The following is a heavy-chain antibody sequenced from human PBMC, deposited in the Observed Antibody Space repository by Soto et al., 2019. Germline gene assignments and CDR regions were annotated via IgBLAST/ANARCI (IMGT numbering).Heavy chain of an antibody. CDR3: ARRRIAAAGMSWFDS. J-gene: IGHJ5*01. V-gene: IGHV4-39*01. CDR1: GDSIRSSAYY. CDR2: IFYSGST. Sequence: SETLSLTCTVSGDSIRSSAYYWGWIRQPPGKGLEWIGNIFYSGSTFYTPSLKSRVTISVDTSKKQFSLSLTSVTSADTAVYYCARRRIAAAGMSWFDSWGQGILVTVSS. D-gene: IGHD6-13*01.